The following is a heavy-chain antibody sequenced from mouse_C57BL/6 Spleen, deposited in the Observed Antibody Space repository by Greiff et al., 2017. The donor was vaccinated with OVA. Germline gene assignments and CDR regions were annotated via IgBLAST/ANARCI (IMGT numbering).Heavy chain of an antibody. V-gene: IGHV7-3*01. Sequence: EVNVVESGGGLVQPGGSLSLSCAASGFTFTDYYMSWVRQPPGKALEWLGFIRNKANGYTTEYSASVKGRFTISRDNSQSILYLQMNALRAEDSATYYCARYPSYSLYAMDYWGQGTSVTVSS. J-gene: IGHJ4*01. D-gene: IGHD2-12*01. CDR2: IRNKANGYTT. CDR1: GFTFTDYY. CDR3: ARYPSYSLYAMDY.